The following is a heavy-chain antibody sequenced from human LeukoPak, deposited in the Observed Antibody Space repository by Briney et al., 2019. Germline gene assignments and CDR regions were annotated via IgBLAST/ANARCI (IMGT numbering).Heavy chain of an antibody. J-gene: IGHJ5*02. Sequence: GASVKVSCKASGYTFTSYAISWVRQAPGQGLEWMGWISTYNGNTNYAQNLQGRVTMTTDTSTSTAYMELRSLRSDDTAVYYCARATGNSGEWLLLFWFDPWGQGTLVTVSS. D-gene: IGHD3-3*01. CDR2: ISTYNGNT. CDR1: GYTFTSYA. CDR3: ARATGNSGEWLLLFWFDP. V-gene: IGHV1-18*01.